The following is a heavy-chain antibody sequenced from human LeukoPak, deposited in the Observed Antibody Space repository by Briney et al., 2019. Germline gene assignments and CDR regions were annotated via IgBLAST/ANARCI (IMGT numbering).Heavy chain of an antibody. CDR2: ISSNGGST. D-gene: IGHD4-17*01. CDR1: GFTFSSYA. J-gene: IGHJ4*02. Sequence: PGGSLILSCAASGFTFSSYAMHWVRQAPGKGLEYVSAISSNGGSTYYANSVKGRFTISRDNSKNTLYLQMGSLRAEDMAVYYCARSAPYGDYGSIDYWGQGTLVTVSS. V-gene: IGHV3-64*01. CDR3: ARSAPYGDYGSIDY.